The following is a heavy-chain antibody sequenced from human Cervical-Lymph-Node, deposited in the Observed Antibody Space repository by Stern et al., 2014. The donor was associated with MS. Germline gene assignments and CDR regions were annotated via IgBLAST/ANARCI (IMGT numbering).Heavy chain of an antibody. CDR1: GFTFSSYG. V-gene: IGHV3-33*01. CDR2: IWYDGSNK. J-gene: IGHJ4*02. CDR3: ASLGIAAAGTLDY. Sequence: VQLLESGGGVVQPGRSLRLSCAASGFTFSSYGMHWVRQAPGKGLEWVAVIWYDGSNKYYADSVKGRFTISRDNSKNTLYLQMNSLRAEDTAVYYCASLGIAAAGTLDYWGQGTLVTVSS. D-gene: IGHD6-13*01.